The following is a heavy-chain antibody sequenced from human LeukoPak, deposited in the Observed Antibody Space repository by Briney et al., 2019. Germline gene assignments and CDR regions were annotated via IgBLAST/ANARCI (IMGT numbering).Heavy chain of an antibody. CDR2: IIPILGIA. CDR3: AREGYCISASGDASTFDP. J-gene: IGHJ5*02. D-gene: IGHD2-2*01. V-gene: IGHV1-69*04. Sequence: SVTVSFTASGGTFTIYAISWLRQAPAQGLAWMGRIIPILGIANYAQTFQGRGTITAAKSKSTAYMELSSLSSEDTAVDYGAREGYCISASGDASTFDPWGQGTLVTVSS. CDR1: GGTFTIYA.